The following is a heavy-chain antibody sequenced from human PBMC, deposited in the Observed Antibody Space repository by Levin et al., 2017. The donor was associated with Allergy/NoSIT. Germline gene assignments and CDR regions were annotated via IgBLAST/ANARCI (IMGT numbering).Heavy chain of an antibody. V-gene: IGHV3-9*01. D-gene: IGHD5-18*01. J-gene: IGHJ5*02. CDR3: AKGGYSNADTAMVTRKSTNWFDP. Sequence: PGGSLRLSCAASGFTFDDYAMHWVRQAPGKGLEWVSGISWNSGSIGYADSVKGRFIISRDNAKNSLYLQMNSLRAEDTALYYCAKGGYSNADTAMVTRKSTNWFDPWGQGTLVTVSS. CDR2: ISWNSGSI. CDR1: GFTFDDYA.